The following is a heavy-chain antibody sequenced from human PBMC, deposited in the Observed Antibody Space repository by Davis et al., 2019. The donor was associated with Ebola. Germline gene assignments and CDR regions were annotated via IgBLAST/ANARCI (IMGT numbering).Heavy chain of an antibody. CDR2: IWYDGSNK. CDR1: GFTFSSYA. J-gene: IGHJ6*02. V-gene: IGHV3-33*08. Sequence: GESLKISCAASGFTFSSYAMSWVRQAPGKGLEWVAVIWYDGSNKYYADSVKGRFTISRDNSKNTLYLQMNSLRAEDTAVYYCAREPADPLYYYYGMDVWGQGTTVTVSS. CDR3: AREPADPLYYYYGMDV.